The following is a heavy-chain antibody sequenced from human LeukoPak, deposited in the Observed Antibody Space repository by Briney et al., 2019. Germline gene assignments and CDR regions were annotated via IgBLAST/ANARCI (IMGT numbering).Heavy chain of an antibody. J-gene: IGHJ4*02. D-gene: IGHD3-10*01. CDR1: GFTFSSYA. CDR3: APSEPGSGSYHGTFDY. V-gene: IGHV3-23*01. Sequence: GGSLRLSCAASGFTFSSYAMSWVRQAPGKGLEWVSAISGSGGSTYYADSVKGRFTISRDNSKNTLYLQMNSLRAEDTAVYYCAPSEPGSGSYHGTFDYWGQGTLVTVSS. CDR2: ISGSGGST.